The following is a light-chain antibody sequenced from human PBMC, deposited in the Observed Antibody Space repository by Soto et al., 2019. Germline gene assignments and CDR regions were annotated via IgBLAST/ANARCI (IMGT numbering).Light chain of an antibody. CDR1: SSDVGGYNY. CDR2: DVS. CDR3: SSYTISNTRQIV. J-gene: IGLJ1*01. Sequence: QSVLTQPASVSGSPGQSITISCTGTSSDVGGYNYVSWYQHHPGKAPKLIIYDVSNRPSGVSIRFSGSKSDNTASLTISGLQPEDEADYHCSSYTISNTRQIVFGTGTKLTVL. V-gene: IGLV2-14*03.